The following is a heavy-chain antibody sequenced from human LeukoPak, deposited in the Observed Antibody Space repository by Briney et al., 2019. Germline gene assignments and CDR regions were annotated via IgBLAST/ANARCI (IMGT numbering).Heavy chain of an antibody. J-gene: IGHJ5*02. CDR3: ARVGVVVAATGNLWFDP. V-gene: IGHV3-48*03. D-gene: IGHD2-15*01. CDR2: ISSSGTTI. Sequence: PGGSLRLSCAASGFTFSSYEMNWVRQAPGKGLEWVSYISSSGTTIYYADSVKGRFTISRDNAKNSLYLQMNSLRAEDTAVYYCARVGVVVAATGNLWFDPWGQETLVTVSS. CDR1: GFTFSSYE.